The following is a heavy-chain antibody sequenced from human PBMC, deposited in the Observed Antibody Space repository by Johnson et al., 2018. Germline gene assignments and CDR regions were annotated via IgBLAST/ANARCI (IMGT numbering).Heavy chain of an antibody. Sequence: QVQLVESGGGVVQPGRSLRLSCAASGFTFRNYGIHWVRQAPGKGLEWVAVISYDGSNKYYADSVKGRFTISRDNSKNTLYLQMNSLRAEDTAVYYCAKDRAYCSSSSGYIVYYGMDVWGQGTTVTVSS. J-gene: IGHJ6*02. V-gene: IGHV3-30*18. CDR3: AKDRAYCSSSSGYIVYYGMDV. D-gene: IGHD2-2*02. CDR2: ISYDGSNK. CDR1: GFTFRNYG.